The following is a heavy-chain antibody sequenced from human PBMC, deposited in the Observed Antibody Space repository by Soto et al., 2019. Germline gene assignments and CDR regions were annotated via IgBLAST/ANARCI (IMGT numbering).Heavy chain of an antibody. CDR1: GFTFSSYG. J-gene: IGHJ4*02. V-gene: IGHV3-33*01. CDR2: IWYAGSNK. CDR3: ARASPPEV. Sequence: QVQLVESGGGVVQAGRSLRLSCEASGFTFSSYGMNWVRQAPGQGLEWVAVIWYAGSNKYYADSVKGRFTISRDNSKNTVSLQMNSLRHEDTAVYYCARASPPEVWVQGTRVTVSS.